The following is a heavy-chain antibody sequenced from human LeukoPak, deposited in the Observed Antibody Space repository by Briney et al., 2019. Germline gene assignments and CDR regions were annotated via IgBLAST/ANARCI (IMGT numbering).Heavy chain of an antibody. CDR1: GYTFTSYG. CDR3: ARYGIGYYDSSGYRNFDY. Sequence: GASVKVSCKASGYTFTSYGISWVRQAPGQGLEWMGWIIAYNGNTNYAQKLQGRVTMTTDTSTSTAYMELRSLRSDDTAVYYCARYGIGYYDSSGYRNFDYWGQGTLVTVSS. V-gene: IGHV1-18*01. D-gene: IGHD3-22*01. J-gene: IGHJ4*02. CDR2: IIAYNGNT.